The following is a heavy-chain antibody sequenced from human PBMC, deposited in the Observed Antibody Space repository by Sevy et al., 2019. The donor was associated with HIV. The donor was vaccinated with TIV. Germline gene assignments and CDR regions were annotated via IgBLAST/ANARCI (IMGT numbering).Heavy chain of an antibody. Sequence: ASVKVSCKASGYSFTGYYMHWVRQAPGQGLEWMGWINRNSRGTNYAQKFQGRVAMTRDMSISTAYIGLSSLRSVDTAVYYCARGLNPSIADRGGDHWGQGTLVTVSS. CDR1: GYSFTGYY. CDR2: INRNSRGT. J-gene: IGHJ4*02. V-gene: IGHV1-2*02. D-gene: IGHD6-6*01. CDR3: ARGLNPSIADRGGDH.